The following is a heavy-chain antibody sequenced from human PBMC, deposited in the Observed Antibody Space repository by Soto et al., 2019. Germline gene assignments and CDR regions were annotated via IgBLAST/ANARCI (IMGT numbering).Heavy chain of an antibody. D-gene: IGHD3-10*01. Sequence: GGSLRLSCAASGFTFSSYSMIWVRQAPGKGLEWVSGFRSSGDDGTAYYADSVKGRFTISRDNSKNTLFLQMNSLRAEDTAIYYCAKKVNSGSGSQYFDYWGQGTLVTVSS. V-gene: IGHV3-23*01. J-gene: IGHJ4*02. CDR1: GFTFSSYS. CDR3: AKKVNSGSGSQYFDY. CDR2: FRSSGDDGTA.